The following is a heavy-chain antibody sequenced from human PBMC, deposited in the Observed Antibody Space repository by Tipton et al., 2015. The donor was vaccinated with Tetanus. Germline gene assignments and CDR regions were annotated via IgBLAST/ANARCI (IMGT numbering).Heavy chain of an antibody. CDR3: ARGVWFGPGPKYYFDY. Sequence: TLSLTCTVSGGSISSYYWSWIRQPPGKGLEWIGYVYYRGGTIASPSLKSRVTMSVDTSKNQFSLKLSSVTAADTAVYYCARGVWFGPGPKYYFDYWGQGTLVTVSS. CDR2: VYYRGGT. D-gene: IGHD3-10*01. J-gene: IGHJ4*02. V-gene: IGHV4-59*12. CDR1: GGSISSYY.